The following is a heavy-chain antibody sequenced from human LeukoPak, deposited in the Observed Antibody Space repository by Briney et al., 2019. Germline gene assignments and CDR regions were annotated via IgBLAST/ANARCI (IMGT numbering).Heavy chain of an antibody. CDR3: ARSSVVTAMVHLEY. CDR1: GYTLTELS. J-gene: IGHJ4*02. Sequence: GASVKVSCKVSGYTLTELSMHWVRQAPGKGLEWMGWISAYNGNTNYAQKLQGRVTMTTDTSTSTAYMELSSLRSEDTAVYYCARSSVVTAMVHLEYWGQGTLVTVSS. V-gene: IGHV1-18*01. D-gene: IGHD2-21*02. CDR2: ISAYNGNT.